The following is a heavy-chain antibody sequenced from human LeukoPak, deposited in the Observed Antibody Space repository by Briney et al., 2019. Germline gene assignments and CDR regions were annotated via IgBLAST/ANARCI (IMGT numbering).Heavy chain of an antibody. D-gene: IGHD3-10*01. Sequence: SVKVSCKASGGTFSSYTISWVRQAPGQGLEWMGRIIPILGIANYAQKFQGRVTITADKSTSTAYMELSSLRSEDTAVYYCAREVAMVRGVIITPYLDYWGQGTLVTVSS. CDR1: GGTFSSYT. J-gene: IGHJ4*02. V-gene: IGHV1-69*04. CDR2: IIPILGIA. CDR3: AREVAMVRGVIITPYLDY.